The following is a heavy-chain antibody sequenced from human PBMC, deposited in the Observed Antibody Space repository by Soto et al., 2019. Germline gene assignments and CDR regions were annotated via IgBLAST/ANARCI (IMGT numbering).Heavy chain of an antibody. D-gene: IGHD2-2*01. V-gene: IGHV4-30-2*01. CDR2: IYHSGST. J-gene: IGHJ3*02. CDR1: GGSISSGGYS. Sequence: SETLSLTCAVSGGSISSGGYSWSWIRQPPGKGLEWIGYIYHSGSTYYNPSLKSRVTISVDRSKNQFSLKLSSVTAADTAVYYCARDQYCSSTSCYQAAFDIWGQGTMVTVS. CDR3: ARDQYCSSTSCYQAAFDI.